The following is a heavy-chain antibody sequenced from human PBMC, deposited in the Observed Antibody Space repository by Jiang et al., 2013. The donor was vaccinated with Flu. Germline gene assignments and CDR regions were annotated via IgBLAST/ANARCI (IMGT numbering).Heavy chain of an antibody. CDR1: GFTFSSYS. D-gene: IGHD6-6*01. CDR2: LVSGSSYI. J-gene: IGHJ3*02. Sequence: ASGFTFSSYSMNWVRQAPGRGWSGSHPLVSGSSYIYYADSLKGRFTISRDNAKNSLYLQMNSLRAEDTAVYYCARDIYSSSWGVGAYDAFDIWGQGTMVTVSS. CDR3: ARDIYSSSWGVGAYDAFDI. V-gene: IGHV3-21*01.